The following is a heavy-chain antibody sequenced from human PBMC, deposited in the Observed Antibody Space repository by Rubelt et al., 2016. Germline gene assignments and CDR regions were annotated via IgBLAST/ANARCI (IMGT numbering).Heavy chain of an antibody. CDR2: IKQDGSEK. CDR1: GFTFNNYW. V-gene: IGHV3-7*01. CDR3: ARGYSQKRFLEWLLGKTLDY. D-gene: IGHD3-3*01. J-gene: IGHJ4*02. Sequence: GFTFNNYWMNWVRQAPGKGLEWVANIKQDGSEKYYVDSVKGRFTISRDNAKNSLYLQMNSLRAEDTAVYYCARGYSQKRFLEWLLGKTLDYWGQGTLVTVSS.